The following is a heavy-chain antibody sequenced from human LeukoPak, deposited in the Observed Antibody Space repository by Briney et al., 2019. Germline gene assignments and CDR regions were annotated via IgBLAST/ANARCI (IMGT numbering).Heavy chain of an antibody. CDR2: ISPYNGNT. Sequence: ASVKVSCKASGYDFTSVGITCVRRAPGQGLEWMGWISPYNGNTRYAQKFQGRVAMTTDTSTTTAYMELRGLRFNVTAVYYCARAGPGSGWYFDYWGQGTLVTVSS. CDR1: GYDFTSVG. D-gene: IGHD6-19*01. CDR3: ARAGPGSGWYFDY. V-gene: IGHV1-18*01. J-gene: IGHJ4*02.